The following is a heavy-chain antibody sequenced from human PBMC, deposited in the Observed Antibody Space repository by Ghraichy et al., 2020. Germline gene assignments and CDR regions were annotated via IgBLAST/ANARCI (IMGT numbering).Heavy chain of an antibody. Sequence: SCTVSGGSISSSTNYYWGWIRQPPGEGLEFIGSIRYSGSTYYNPSLRSRVAISVDTSKNQFSLNLNSVTAADTAVYYCARDRSSYCSGGGCYPSFYYWGQGALVTVSS. CDR1: GGSISSSTNYY. D-gene: IGHD2-15*01. V-gene: IGHV4-39*01. CDR3: ARDRSSYCSGGGCYPSFYY. J-gene: IGHJ4*02. CDR2: IRYSGST.